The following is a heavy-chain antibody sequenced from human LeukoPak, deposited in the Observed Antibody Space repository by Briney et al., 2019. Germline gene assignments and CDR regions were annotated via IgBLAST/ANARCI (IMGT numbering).Heavy chain of an antibody. D-gene: IGHD5-12*01. CDR1: GGSISSYY. CDR2: IYNSGST. V-gene: IGHV4-59*08. Sequence: SGTLSLTCTVSGGSISSYYWSWIRQPPGKGLEWIGYIYNSGSTNYNPSLKSRVTISVDTSNNQFSLKLSSVTAADTAVYYCARRRRGYSGYEDAFDIWGQGTMVTVSS. J-gene: IGHJ3*02. CDR3: ARRRRGYSGYEDAFDI.